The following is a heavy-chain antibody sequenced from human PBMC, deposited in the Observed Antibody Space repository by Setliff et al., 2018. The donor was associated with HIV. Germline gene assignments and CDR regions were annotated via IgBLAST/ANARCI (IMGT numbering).Heavy chain of an antibody. V-gene: IGHV1-46*03. CDR1: AHPRYYD. J-gene: IGHJ6*03. Sequence: ASVKVSCKPSAHPRYYDMHWVRQVPGIGLQWMGVINPSGGSTTYAQRFQDRVTMTRDTSTSTVYMELSSLRSEDTAVYYCAREARYQDRYYYYMDVWGKGTTVTVSS. CDR2: INPSGGST. CDR3: AREARYQDRYYYYMDV. D-gene: IGHD1-20*01.